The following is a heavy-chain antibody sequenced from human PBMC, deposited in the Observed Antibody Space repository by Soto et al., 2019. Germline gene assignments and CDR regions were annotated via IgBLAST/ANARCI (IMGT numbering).Heavy chain of an antibody. J-gene: IGHJ4*02. CDR2: IIPIFGTA. Sequence: EASVKVSCKASGGTFGSYAISWVRQAPGQGLEWMGGIIPIFGTANYAQKFQGRVTIAADESTSTAYMELSSLRSEDTAVYYCARGIVGTMVRGAFNYWGQGTLVTVSS. CDR1: GGTFGSYA. CDR3: ARGIVGTMVRGAFNY. V-gene: IGHV1-69*13. D-gene: IGHD3-10*01.